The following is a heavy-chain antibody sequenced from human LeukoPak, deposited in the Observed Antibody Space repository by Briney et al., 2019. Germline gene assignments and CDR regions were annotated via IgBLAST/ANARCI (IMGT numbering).Heavy chain of an antibody. CDR2: ISGSGGST. V-gene: IGHV3-23*01. Sequence: GGSLRLSCAASGFTFSSYAMSWVRQAPGKGLEWVSAISGSGGSTYYADSVKGRFTISRDNSKNTLYLQMNSLRAEDTAVYYCARAFRSRFLEWLATRDYYYYYYMDVWGKGTTVTVSS. CDR3: ARAFRSRFLEWLATRDYYYYYYMDV. CDR1: GFTFSSYA. J-gene: IGHJ6*03. D-gene: IGHD3-3*01.